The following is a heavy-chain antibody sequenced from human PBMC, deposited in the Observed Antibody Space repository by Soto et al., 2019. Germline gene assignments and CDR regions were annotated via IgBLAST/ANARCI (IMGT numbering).Heavy chain of an antibody. CDR3: LRAHRHSSGWSIYYYHYGMGV. CDR2: IRYDGSNT. D-gene: IGHD6-19*01. CDR1: GFTFSSYG. J-gene: IGHJ6*02. Sequence: QVQLVESGGGVVQPGRSLRLSCAASGFTFSSYGMHWVRQAPGKGLEWVAVIRYDGSNTYYADSVKGRFTISRDNSKNSLYVQTNHLSAGDTAVYYFLRAHRHSSGWSIYYYHYGMGVWGQGTTVNVSS. V-gene: IGHV3-33*01.